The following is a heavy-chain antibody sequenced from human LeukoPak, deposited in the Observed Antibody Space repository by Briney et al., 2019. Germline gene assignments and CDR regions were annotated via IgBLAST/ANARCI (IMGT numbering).Heavy chain of an antibody. D-gene: IGHD2-21*02. CDR2: IYYSGST. CDR1: GASISNYY. Sequence: SETLSLTCTVSGASISNYYWSWIRQPPGKGLEWIGYIYYSGSTNYNPSLKSRVTISVDTSKNQFSLKLSSVTAADTAVYYCATSKQGYCGGDCYSIGGFDPWGQGTLVTVSS. CDR3: ATSKQGYCGGDCYSIGGFDP. J-gene: IGHJ5*02. V-gene: IGHV4-59*01.